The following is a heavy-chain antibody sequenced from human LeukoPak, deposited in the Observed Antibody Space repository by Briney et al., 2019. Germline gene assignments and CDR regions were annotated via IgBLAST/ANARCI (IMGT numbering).Heavy chain of an antibody. CDR3: AREEGRHGFDD. CDR2: MYSSGTT. Sequence: SHTLSLSCSVSGASMTSGKSYWSWIRPPAGKRPEVVVRMYSSGTTNYNPSLRSRVTISFHTPKNLFPLYLPSVTAADTPVLFCAREEGRHGFDDWGPGTLVTVSS. CDR1: GASMTSGKSY. J-gene: IGHJ4*02. V-gene: IGHV4-61*02. D-gene: IGHD3-10*01.